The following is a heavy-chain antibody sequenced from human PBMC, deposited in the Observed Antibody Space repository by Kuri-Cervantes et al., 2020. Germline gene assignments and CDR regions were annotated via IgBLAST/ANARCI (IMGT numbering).Heavy chain of an antibody. CDR1: GYTFTGYY. D-gene: IGHD4-17*01. J-gene: IGHJ4*02. Sequence: ASVKVSCKASGYTFTGYYMHWVRQAPGQGLEWMGWINPNSGGTNYAQKFQGRVTMTRDTSISTAYMELRSLRSDDTAVYYCARDYGDYGTADYWGQGTLVTVSS. CDR3: ARDYGDYGTADY. CDR2: INPNSGGT. V-gene: IGHV1-2*02.